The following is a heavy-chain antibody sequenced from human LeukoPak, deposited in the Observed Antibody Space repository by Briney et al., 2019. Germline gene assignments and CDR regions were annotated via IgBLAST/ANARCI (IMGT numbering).Heavy chain of an antibody. CDR3: AREIGSGWYEFDY. Sequence: GGSLRLSCAASGFTFSSYVMHWVRQAPGKGLEWVSGISWNSGSIGYADSVKGRFTISRDNAKNSLYLQMNSLRAEDTAVYYCAREIGSGWYEFDYWGQGTLVTVSS. CDR2: ISWNSGSI. CDR1: GFTFSSYV. V-gene: IGHV3-9*01. J-gene: IGHJ4*02. D-gene: IGHD6-19*01.